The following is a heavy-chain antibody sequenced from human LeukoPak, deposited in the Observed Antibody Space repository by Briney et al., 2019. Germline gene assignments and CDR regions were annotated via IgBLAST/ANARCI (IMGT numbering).Heavy chain of an antibody. D-gene: IGHD1-1*01. Sequence: GGSLRLSCAASGYTFTEAPMSWVRQAPGKGLEWVSATSGSGGSTNYADSVKGRFTISRDNSKNTLSLQMNSLRAEDTAVYYCAKSHASIWNVYDYWGQGTLVTVSS. CDR2: TSGSGGST. V-gene: IGHV3-23*01. CDR3: AKSHASIWNVYDY. CDR1: GYTFTEAP. J-gene: IGHJ4*02.